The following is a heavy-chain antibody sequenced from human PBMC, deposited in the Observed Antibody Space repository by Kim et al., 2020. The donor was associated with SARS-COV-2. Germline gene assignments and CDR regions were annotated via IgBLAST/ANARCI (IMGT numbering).Heavy chain of an antibody. CDR3: ARGNSVNSDFWSGYPTTSYYFDY. CDR2: INTFNGDT. Sequence: ASVKVSCKASGYTFTNYYISWVRHAPGQGLEWMGWINTFNGDTNYAQKVRGRVTMTTDTSTSTVYMELRSLRSDDTAAYYCARGNSVNSDFWSGYPTTSYYFDYWGQGSLVAVSS. J-gene: IGHJ4*02. D-gene: IGHD3-3*01. CDR1: GYTFTNYY. V-gene: IGHV1-18*01.